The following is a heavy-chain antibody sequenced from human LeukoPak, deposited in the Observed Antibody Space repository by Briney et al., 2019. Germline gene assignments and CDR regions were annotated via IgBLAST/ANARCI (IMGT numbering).Heavy chain of an antibody. CDR1: GGSISSYY. J-gene: IGHJ3*02. CDR2: IYHSGST. D-gene: IGHD1-26*01. Sequence: PSETLSLTCTVSGGSISSYYWGWIRQPPGKGLEWIGSIYHSGSTYYNPSLKSRVTISVDTSKNQFSLKLSSVTAADTAVYYCARVGWELLRGSTSAFDIWGQGTMVTVSS. V-gene: IGHV4-39*07. CDR3: ARVGWELLRGSTSAFDI.